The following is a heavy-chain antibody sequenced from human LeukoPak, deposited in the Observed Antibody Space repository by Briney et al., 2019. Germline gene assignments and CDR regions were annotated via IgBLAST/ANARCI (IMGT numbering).Heavy chain of an antibody. Sequence: PSETLSLTCTVSGGSISSYYWSWIRQPPGKGLEWLGYIYYSGSTNYNPSLKSRVTISVDTSKNQFSLKLSSVTAADTAVYYCASGVGGRYCSSTSCHYFDYWGQGTLVTVSS. CDR2: IYYSGST. CDR1: GGSISSYY. CDR3: ASGVGGRYCSSTSCHYFDY. J-gene: IGHJ4*02. D-gene: IGHD2-2*01. V-gene: IGHV4-59*01.